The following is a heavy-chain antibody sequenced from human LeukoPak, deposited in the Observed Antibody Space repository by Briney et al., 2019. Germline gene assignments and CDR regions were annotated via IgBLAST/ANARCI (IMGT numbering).Heavy chain of an antibody. D-gene: IGHD3-10*01. CDR3: AKYTSGTSYRGLDQ. CDR2: IIGSAANT. V-gene: IGHV3-23*01. J-gene: IGHJ4*01. CDR1: GLTVSSYA. Sequence: GGSLRLSCGASGLTVSSYAMSWVRLAPGKGLEWVSTIIGSAANTYYADSVKGRFTISRDDSKNTVYLQMNSLRAEDTAVYSCAKYTSGTSYRGLDQWGHGTLVTVSS.